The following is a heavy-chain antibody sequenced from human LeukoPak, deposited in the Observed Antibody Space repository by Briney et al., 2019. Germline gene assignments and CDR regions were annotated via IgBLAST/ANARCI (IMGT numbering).Heavy chain of an antibody. CDR1: GYTLTELS. CDR2: FDPEDGET. D-gene: IGHD6-13*01. CDR3: ARRLAAARAGNWFDP. V-gene: IGHV1-24*01. Sequence: ASVKVSCKVSGYTLTELSMHWVRQAPGKGPEWMGGFDPEDGETIYAQKFQGRVTMTEDTSTDTAYVELSSLRSEDTAVYYCARRLAAARAGNWFDPWGQGTLVTVSS. J-gene: IGHJ5*02.